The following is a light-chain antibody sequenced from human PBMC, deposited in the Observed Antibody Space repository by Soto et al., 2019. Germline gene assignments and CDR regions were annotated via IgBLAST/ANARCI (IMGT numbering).Light chain of an antibody. CDR2: AAS. Sequence: DIQMTQSPSSLSASVGDRVTITCRASQSISRCLNWYQQKPGKAPKLLIYAASSLQSGVPSRFNGSGSGTDFTLTISSLQPEDFATYYCQQSNSIPWTFGQGTKVEI. CDR1: QSISRC. V-gene: IGKV1-39*01. J-gene: IGKJ1*01. CDR3: QQSNSIPWT.